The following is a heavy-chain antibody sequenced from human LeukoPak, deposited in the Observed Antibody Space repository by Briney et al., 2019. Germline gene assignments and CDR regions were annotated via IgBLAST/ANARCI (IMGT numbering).Heavy chain of an antibody. CDR3: AKKFGELTF. Sequence: PGGTLRLSCAASGFTFCVYDMDWVRQAPGKGLEWVSAISGSGGNTYYEDSVKGRFTIFRDNSKNTLYLQMNSLRAEDTAVYYCAKKFGELTFWGQGTLVTVSS. V-gene: IGHV3-23*01. D-gene: IGHD3-10*01. CDR2: ISGSGGNT. CDR1: GFTFCVYD. J-gene: IGHJ4*02.